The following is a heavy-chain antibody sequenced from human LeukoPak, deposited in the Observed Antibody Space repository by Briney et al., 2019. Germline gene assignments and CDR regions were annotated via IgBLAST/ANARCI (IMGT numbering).Heavy chain of an antibody. CDR1: GYSISSGCY. J-gene: IGHJ4*02. CDR3: AVRSTPFGSGSPFDY. V-gene: IGHV4-38-2*01. CDR2: IYHSGST. Sequence: PSETLSLTCAVSGYSISSGCYWGWIRQPPGKGLEWIGSIYHSGSTYYNPSLKSRVTISVDTSKNQFSLKLSSVTAADTAVYYCAVRSTPFGSGSPFDYWGQGTLVTVSS. D-gene: IGHD3-10*01.